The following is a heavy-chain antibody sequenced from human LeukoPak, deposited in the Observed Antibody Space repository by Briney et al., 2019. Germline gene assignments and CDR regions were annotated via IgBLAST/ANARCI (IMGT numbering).Heavy chain of an antibody. J-gene: IGHJ6*03. D-gene: IGHD2-15*01. CDR3: ASLALPYCSGGSCYFRFVENYYYMDV. CDR1: GFTFSSYS. Sequence: GGSLRLSCAASGFTFSSYSMNWVRQAPGKELEWVSSISSSSSYIYYADSVKGRFTISRDNAKNSLYLQMNSLRAEDTAVYYCASLALPYCSGGSCYFRFVENYYYMDVWGKGTTVTISS. V-gene: IGHV3-21*01. CDR2: ISSSSSYI.